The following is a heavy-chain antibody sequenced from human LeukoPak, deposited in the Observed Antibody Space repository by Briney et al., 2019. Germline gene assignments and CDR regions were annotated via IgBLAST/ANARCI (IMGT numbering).Heavy chain of an antibody. CDR2: IGDTT. CDR1: GFSFSIYA. V-gene: IGHV3-23*01. J-gene: IGHJ4*02. Sequence: GGSLRLSCAASGFSFSIYAMSWVRQAPGKGLEWVSAIGDTTYYADSVEGRFTISRDNSKNTLYLQMNSLRAEDAAIYYCAKAFAFVGANFFDYWGQGTLVTVSS. CDR3: AKAFAFVGANFFDY. D-gene: IGHD1-26*01.